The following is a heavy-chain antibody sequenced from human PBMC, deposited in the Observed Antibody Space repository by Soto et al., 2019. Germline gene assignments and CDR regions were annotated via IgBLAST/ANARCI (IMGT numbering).Heavy chain of an antibody. D-gene: IGHD3-10*01. J-gene: IGHJ3*01. CDR2: INAYNGNI. V-gene: IGHV1-18*04. CDR3: ARSCVVPHGFDV. CDR1: GFIFTDYG. Sequence: ASVKVSCKASGFIFTDYGFSWVRQAPGQGLEWVAWINAYNGNINYAQTFQGRVTVTTETSTSTAYLELRSLRADATAVFQCARSCVVPHGFDVWGQGTLVTV.